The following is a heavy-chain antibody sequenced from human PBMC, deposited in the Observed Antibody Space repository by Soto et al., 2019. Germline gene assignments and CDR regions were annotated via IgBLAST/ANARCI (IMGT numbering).Heavy chain of an antibody. D-gene: IGHD6-19*01. CDR1: GYTFTNYD. Sequence: QIQLVQSGAEVKKPGASVKVSCKTSGYTFTNYDIDWVRQAPGQGLEWMGWISPYSGNTNYAQKLQDRVTMTTDTSTRTAYMDLRSLRSDDTAVYYCVRFASSGWYTGGYWGQGTLVTVSS. CDR2: ISPYSGNT. J-gene: IGHJ4*02. V-gene: IGHV1-18*01. CDR3: VRFASSGWYTGGY.